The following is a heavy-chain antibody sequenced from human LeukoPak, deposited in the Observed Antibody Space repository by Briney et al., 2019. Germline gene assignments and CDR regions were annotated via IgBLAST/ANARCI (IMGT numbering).Heavy chain of an antibody. CDR3: ARVITVFGGFDP. CDR1: GFIVSLNH. V-gene: IGHV3-53*01. J-gene: IGHJ5*02. Sequence: GGSLRLSCAASGFIVSLNHMTWVRQAPGRGLEWVSVIYGGGITYYADSVRGRFTISRDYSNNTLYLQMNNVRADETAVYYCARVITVFGGFDPWGQGNLVTVSS. CDR2: IYGGGIT. D-gene: IGHD3-3*01.